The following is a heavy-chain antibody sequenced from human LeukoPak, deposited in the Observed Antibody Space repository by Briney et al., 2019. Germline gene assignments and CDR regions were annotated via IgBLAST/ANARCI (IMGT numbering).Heavy chain of an antibody. D-gene: IGHD3-3*01. CDR3: ARSFLEWFAFDY. J-gene: IGHJ4*02. V-gene: IGHV3-21*01. CDR1: GFTFSSYS. CDR2: ISSSSSYI. Sequence: GGSLRLSCAASGFTFSSYSMNWVRQAPGKGLEWVSSISSSSSYIYYADSVKGRFTISRDNAKNSLYLQMNSLRAEDTAVYYCARSFLEWFAFDYWGQGTLVTVSS.